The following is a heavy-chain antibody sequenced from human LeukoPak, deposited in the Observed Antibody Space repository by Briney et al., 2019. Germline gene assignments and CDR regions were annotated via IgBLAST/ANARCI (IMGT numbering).Heavy chain of an antibody. CDR3: ARGVVEYFQH. Sequence: SQTLSLTCTVSGGSISSGDYYWTWLRQSPGKGLEWMGHIYYNGTTYYTPSLKSRLTISVDTSKNQFSLKLSSVTAADTAVYYCARGVVEYFQHWGQGTLVTVSS. CDR1: GGSISSGDYY. J-gene: IGHJ1*01. CDR2: IYYNGTT. V-gene: IGHV4-30-4*01.